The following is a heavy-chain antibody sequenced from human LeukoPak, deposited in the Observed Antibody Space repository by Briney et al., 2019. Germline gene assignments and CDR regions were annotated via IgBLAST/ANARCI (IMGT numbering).Heavy chain of an antibody. D-gene: IGHD2-2*01. J-gene: IGHJ5*02. CDR1: GGSITTYY. Sequence: SETLSLTCTVSGGSITTYYWSWIRQPPGKGLEWIGYMSNSGSTNYNSSLTSRVTISRDTSKNQFSLELSSVTAADTAVYYCARGLPCSSTGCHPGWFGPWGQGTLVIVSS. CDR3: ARGLPCSSTGCHPGWFGP. V-gene: IGHV4-59*12. CDR2: MSNSGST.